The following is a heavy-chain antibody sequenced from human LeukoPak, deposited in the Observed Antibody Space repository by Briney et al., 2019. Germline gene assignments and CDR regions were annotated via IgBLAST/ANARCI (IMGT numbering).Heavy chain of an antibody. V-gene: IGHV4-4*07. CDR1: GGSISSYY. CDR3: ARDSSSWSGYYFDY. Sequence: SETLSLTCTVSGGSISSYYWSWIRQPAGKGPEWIARIYTSGSTNYNPSLKSRVTRSVDPSKNQFSLKLSSVTAADTAGYYCARDSSSWSGYYFDYWAREPWSPSPQ. J-gene: IGHJ4*02. CDR2: IYTSGST. D-gene: IGHD6-13*01.